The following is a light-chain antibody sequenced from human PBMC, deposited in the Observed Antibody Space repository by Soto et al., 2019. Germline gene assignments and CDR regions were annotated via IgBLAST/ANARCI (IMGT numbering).Light chain of an antibody. Sequence: IQLTQSPSSLSASIGDRVTITCRASQGISSFLAWYQQKPGKAPKLLIYAASTLQSGIPSRFSGSGSGTDFTLTISSLQPEDFATYYCQQLNIDSYPITFGQGTRLASK. CDR2: AAS. CDR1: QGISSF. V-gene: IGKV1-9*01. J-gene: IGKJ5*01. CDR3: QQLNIDSYPIT.